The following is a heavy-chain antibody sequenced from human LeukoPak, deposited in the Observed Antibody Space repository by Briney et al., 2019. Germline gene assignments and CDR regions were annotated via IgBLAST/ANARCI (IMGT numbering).Heavy chain of an antibody. Sequence: ASVKVSCKASGYTFTSYAMHWVRQAPGQRLEGMGWINAGNGNTKYSQKLQGRVTITRDTSASTAYMELSSLRPEDTAVYYCARGGYRGGLDYWGQGTLVTVSS. J-gene: IGHJ4*02. CDR2: INAGNGNT. D-gene: IGHD2-15*01. CDR1: GYTFTSYA. CDR3: ARGGYRGGLDY. V-gene: IGHV1-3*01.